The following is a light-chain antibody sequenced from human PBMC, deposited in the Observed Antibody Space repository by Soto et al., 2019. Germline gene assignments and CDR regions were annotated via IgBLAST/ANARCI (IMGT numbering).Light chain of an antibody. CDR1: NSGIKS. Sequence: SYELTQPPSVSVAPGQTARITCGGNNSGIKSVHWYQQKPGQAPVLVVYDDSDRPSGIPERFSGSNSGNTATLTISRVEAGDEADYYCQVWDSSSDHVVFGGGTQLTVL. CDR3: QVWDSSSDHVV. V-gene: IGLV3-21*02. CDR2: DDS. J-gene: IGLJ2*01.